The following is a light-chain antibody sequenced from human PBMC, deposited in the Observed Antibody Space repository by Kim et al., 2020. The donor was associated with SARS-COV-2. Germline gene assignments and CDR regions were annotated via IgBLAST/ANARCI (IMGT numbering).Light chain of an antibody. Sequence: GKTVTITCARDRGTIASNYVQWYQQRPGSSPTPVIYEDTHRPSGVPDRFSGSIDSSSNSASLTISGLKTEDEADYYCQSFDRDTQVFGGGTQLTVL. CDR3: QSFDRDTQV. CDR1: RGTIASNY. CDR2: EDT. J-gene: IGLJ3*02. V-gene: IGLV6-57*01.